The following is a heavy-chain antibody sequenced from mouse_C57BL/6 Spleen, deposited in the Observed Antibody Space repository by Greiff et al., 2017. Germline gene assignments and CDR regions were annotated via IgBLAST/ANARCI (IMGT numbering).Heavy chain of an antibody. CDR3: TRWLLLYAMDY. CDR2: IDPETGGT. CDR1: GYTFTDYE. Sequence: VQLQQSGAELVRPGASVMLSCKASGYTFTDYEMHWVKQTPVHGLEWIGAIDPETGGTAYNQKFKGKAILTADKSSSTAYMELRSLTSEDSAVYYCTRWLLLYAMDYWGQGTSVTVSS. V-gene: IGHV1-15*01. D-gene: IGHD2-3*01. J-gene: IGHJ4*01.